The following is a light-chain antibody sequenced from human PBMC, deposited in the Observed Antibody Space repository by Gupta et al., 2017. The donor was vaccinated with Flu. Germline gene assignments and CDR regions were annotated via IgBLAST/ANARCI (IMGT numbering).Light chain of an antibody. Sequence: SALTQPAAVSGSPDASITISCSGTSSDIGGNDYVSWYHQHPGEVPKLLIYEVSQRPAGISHRFSGSKSGNTATLTISGLQPEDEADYFCCSYTIFTTVLFGGGTKVTVL. J-gene: IGLJ2*01. CDR2: EVS. V-gene: IGLV2-14*03. CDR1: SSDIGGNDY. CDR3: CSYTIFTTVL.